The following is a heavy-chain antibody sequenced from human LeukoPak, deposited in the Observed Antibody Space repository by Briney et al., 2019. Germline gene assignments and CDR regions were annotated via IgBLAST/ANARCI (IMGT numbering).Heavy chain of an antibody. CDR1: GFTFSSYS. J-gene: IGHJ4*02. CDR2: VSSSGSTI. V-gene: IGHV3-48*02. Sequence: PGGSLRLSCAASGFTFSSYSMNWVRQAPGKGLEWVSSVSSSGSTIYYADSVKGRFSMSRDNAKNSVYLQMTSLRDEDTAVYYCARGRGSSNYFDYWGQGTLVTVSS. CDR3: ARGRGSSNYFDY. D-gene: IGHD6-13*01.